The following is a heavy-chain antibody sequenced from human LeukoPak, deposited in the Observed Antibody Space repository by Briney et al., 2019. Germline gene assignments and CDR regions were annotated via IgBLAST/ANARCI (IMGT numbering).Heavy chain of an antibody. CDR3: AKRGVVIRVILVGFHKEAYYFDS. CDR2: ISDSAGRT. Sequence: PGGSLRLSCAVSGITLSNYGMSWVRQAPVKGLEWVAGISDSAGRTKYADSVKGRFTISRDNPKNTLYLQMNSLRAEDTAVYFCAKRGVVIRVILVGFHKEAYYFDSWGQGALVTVSS. V-gene: IGHV3-23*01. J-gene: IGHJ4*02. CDR1: GITLSNYG. D-gene: IGHD3-22*01.